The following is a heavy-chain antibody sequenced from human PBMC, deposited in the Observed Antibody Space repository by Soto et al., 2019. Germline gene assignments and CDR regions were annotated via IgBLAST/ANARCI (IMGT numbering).Heavy chain of an antibody. D-gene: IGHD6-6*01. CDR3: ARDRVYSSSSYYYYGMDV. CDR2: TYYRSKWYN. CDR1: GDSVSSNSAA. V-gene: IGHV6-1*01. Sequence: SQTLSLTCAISGDSVSSNSAAWNWIRQSPSRGLEWLGRTYYRSKWYNDYAVSVKSRITINPDTSKNQFSLQLNSVTPEDTAVYYCARDRVYSSSSYYYYGMDVWGQGTTVTVSS. J-gene: IGHJ6*02.